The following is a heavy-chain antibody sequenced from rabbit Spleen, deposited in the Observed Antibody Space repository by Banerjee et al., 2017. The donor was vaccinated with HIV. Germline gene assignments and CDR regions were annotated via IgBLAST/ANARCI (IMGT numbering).Heavy chain of an antibody. CDR1: GFSFNSGYD. Sequence: QSLEESGGGLVKTGASLTLTCNASGFSFNSGYDMCWVRQAPGKGVEWVSCACAGSSGGKYSATWAKSRLSISKTSSTTVILQKISLTSADTATSFFATESVATFSACDIDFWGPGTLVTVS. J-gene: IGHJ6*01. CDR3: ATESVATFSACDIDF. CDR2: ACAGSSGGK. V-gene: IGHV1S40*01. D-gene: IGHD6-1*01.